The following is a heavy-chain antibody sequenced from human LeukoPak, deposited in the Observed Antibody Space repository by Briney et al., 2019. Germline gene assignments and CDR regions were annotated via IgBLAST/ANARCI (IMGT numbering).Heavy chain of an antibody. CDR3: AREAYSGSYLNWFDP. CDR2: IYYSGST. D-gene: IGHD1-26*01. J-gene: IGHJ5*02. Sequence: SETLSLTCTVSGGSISSGGYYWSWIRQHPGKGLEWIRYIYYSGSTYYNPSLKSRVTISVDTSKNQFSLKLSSVTTADTAVYYCAREAYSGSYLNWFDPWGQGTLVTVSS. V-gene: IGHV4-31*03. CDR1: GGSISSGGYY.